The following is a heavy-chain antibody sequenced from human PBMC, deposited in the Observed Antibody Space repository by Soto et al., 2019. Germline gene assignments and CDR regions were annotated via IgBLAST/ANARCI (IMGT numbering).Heavy chain of an antibody. V-gene: IGHV3-23*01. J-gene: IGHJ6*02. CDR2: ISGSGGST. D-gene: IGHD1-26*01. CDR3: ARADLRAMGATVYFYYYGMDV. Sequence: EVQLLESGGGLVQPGGSLRLSCVASGFTFSSYVMSWVRQAPGKGLEWVSGISGSGGSTYYADSVKGRFTISRDNSKNTLYLQMNSLRAEDTAVYYCARADLRAMGATVYFYYYGMDVWGQGTTVTVSS. CDR1: GFTFSSYV.